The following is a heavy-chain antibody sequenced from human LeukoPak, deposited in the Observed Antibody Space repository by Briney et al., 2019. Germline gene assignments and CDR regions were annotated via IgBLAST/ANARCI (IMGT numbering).Heavy chain of an antibody. V-gene: IGHV3-30*14. D-gene: IGHD6-13*01. J-gene: IGHJ4*02. CDR3: VKAAGSWYGYFDY. Sequence: GRSLRLSCAASGFIFSSYAVHWVRQAPGKGLEWVAFISFDGSNKYYADSVKGRFTISRDNSKHTVYLQMSSLRAEDTAVYYCVKAAGSWYGYFDYWGQGALVTVSS. CDR1: GFIFSSYA. CDR2: ISFDGSNK.